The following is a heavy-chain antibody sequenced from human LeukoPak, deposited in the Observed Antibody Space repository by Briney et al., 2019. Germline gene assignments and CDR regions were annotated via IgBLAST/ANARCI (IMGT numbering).Heavy chain of an antibody. Sequence: GGSLRLSCAASGFTFSSYAMSWVRQAPGKGLEWVSSISGSGSNTHYADSVKGRFTISRDNSKNTLYLQMNSLRAEDTAVYYCAKEKYNFGYFEYWGQGILVTVSS. CDR2: ISGSGSNT. D-gene: IGHD1-1*01. CDR3: AKEKYNFGYFEY. J-gene: IGHJ4*02. CDR1: GFTFSSYA. V-gene: IGHV3-23*01.